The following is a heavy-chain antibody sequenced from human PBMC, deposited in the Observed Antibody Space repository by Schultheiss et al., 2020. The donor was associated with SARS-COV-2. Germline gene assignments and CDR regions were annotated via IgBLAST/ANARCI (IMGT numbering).Heavy chain of an antibody. J-gene: IGHJ4*02. V-gene: IGHV4-4*07. CDR2: IYTSGST. CDR1: GGSISSYY. CDR3: ARADEYSSLYYFDY. D-gene: IGHD6-6*01. Sequence: SQTLPLTCTVSGGSISSYYWSWIRQPAGKGLEWIGRIYTSGSTNYNPSLKSRVTMSVDTSKNQFSLKLSSVTAADTAVYYCARADEYSSLYYFDYWGQGTLVTVSS.